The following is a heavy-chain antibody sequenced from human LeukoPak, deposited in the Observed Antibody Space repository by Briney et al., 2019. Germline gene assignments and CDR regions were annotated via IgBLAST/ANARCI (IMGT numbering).Heavy chain of an antibody. Sequence: QPGGSLRLSCAASGFTFSSYAMSWVRQAPGKGLEWVSAIVGSGGTTYHTDSVKGRFTISRDNSKNTLYLQMNSLRAEDTAVYYCAKKGAVALWGQGTLVTVSS. D-gene: IGHD6-19*01. CDR2: IVGSGGTT. CDR1: GFTFSSYA. CDR3: AKKGAVAL. V-gene: IGHV3-23*01. J-gene: IGHJ4*02.